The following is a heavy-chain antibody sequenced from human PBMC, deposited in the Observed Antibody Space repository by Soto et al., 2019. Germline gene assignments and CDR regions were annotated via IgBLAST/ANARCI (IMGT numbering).Heavy chain of an antibody. CDR2: IFYSGST. D-gene: IGHD3-10*01. CDR1: GGSISSSRSY. J-gene: IGHJ5*02. Sequence: SETLSLTCNVSGGSISSSRSYWAWIRQPPGKGLEWIANIFYSGSTYYNPSLASRVTVSVDTSKNQFSLKLSSVTAADTAVYYCGSQPTPAEFGLWFTPWGQGTLVTVSP. CDR3: GSQPTPAEFGLWFTP. V-gene: IGHV4-39*01.